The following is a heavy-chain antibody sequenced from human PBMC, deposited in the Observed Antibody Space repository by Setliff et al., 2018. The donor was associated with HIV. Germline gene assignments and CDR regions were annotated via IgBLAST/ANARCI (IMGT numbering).Heavy chain of an antibody. D-gene: IGHD6-13*01. CDR1: GGSISSYY. V-gene: IGHV4-59*01. Sequence: PSETLSLTCTVSGGSISSYYWSWIRPPPGKGLEWIGYIYYSGSTNSNPSLKSRVTISVDTSKNQFSLKLSSVTAADTAVYYCARDLGLYSSSWARFDAFDIWGQGTMVTVSS. J-gene: IGHJ3*02. CDR2: IYYSGST. CDR3: ARDLGLYSSSWARFDAFDI.